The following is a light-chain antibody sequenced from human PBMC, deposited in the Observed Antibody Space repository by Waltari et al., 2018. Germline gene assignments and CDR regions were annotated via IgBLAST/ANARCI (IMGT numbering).Light chain of an antibody. Sequence: QSVLTQPPSVSPAPGQKVTIPCSGSSSTIGNYYVSWYHQFPGAAPKLLIYDNNKRPSGIPDRFAASKSGTSATLGITGLQIGDEADYYCATWDNSLSEVVFGGGTKVTVL. V-gene: IGLV1-51*01. CDR1: SSTIGNYY. CDR2: DNN. J-gene: IGLJ2*01. CDR3: ATWDNSLSEVV.